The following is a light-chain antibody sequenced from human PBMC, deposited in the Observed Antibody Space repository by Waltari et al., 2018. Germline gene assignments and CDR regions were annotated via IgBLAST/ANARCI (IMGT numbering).Light chain of an antibody. CDR3: QKYNDSPYS. Sequence: VILTQSPATLSLSPGERATLSCRASQSVSNYLAWYQQKPGQAPRLLIYGASSRATGIPDRFSGSGSGTEFTLTISSLEPEDFAVYYCQKYNDSPYSFGQGTKVEIK. V-gene: IGKV3-20*01. CDR2: GAS. J-gene: IGKJ2*03. CDR1: QSVSNY.